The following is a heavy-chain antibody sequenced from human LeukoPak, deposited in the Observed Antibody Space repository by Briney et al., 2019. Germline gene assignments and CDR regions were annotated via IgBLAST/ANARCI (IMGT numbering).Heavy chain of an antibody. CDR2: IIPIFGTA. V-gene: IGHV1-69*05. CDR3: ARGQDIVVVPAAAYNYSFDP. Sequence: SVKVSCKASGGTFSSYAISWVRQAPGEGLEWMGGIIPIFGTANYAQKFQGGGTITTDESTSTAYMELSSLRSEDKAVYYCARGQDIVVVPAAAYNYSFDPWGQGTLVTVSS. D-gene: IGHD2-2*01. CDR1: GGTFSSYA. J-gene: IGHJ5*02.